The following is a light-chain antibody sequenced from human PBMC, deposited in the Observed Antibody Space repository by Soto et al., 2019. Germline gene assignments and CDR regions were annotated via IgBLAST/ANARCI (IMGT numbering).Light chain of an antibody. CDR3: QQANRVPHS. CDR1: QVISTN. CDR2: AAS. V-gene: IGKV1-12*01. J-gene: IGKJ5*01. Sequence: DIQMTQSPSSVSASVGDRVTITCRASQVISTNLAWYQQKPGKAPKLLIYAASSLQSGVPPRFSGSGAGTEFTRPISSLQPEDFSIYYCQQANRVPHSFGQGPLLEIK.